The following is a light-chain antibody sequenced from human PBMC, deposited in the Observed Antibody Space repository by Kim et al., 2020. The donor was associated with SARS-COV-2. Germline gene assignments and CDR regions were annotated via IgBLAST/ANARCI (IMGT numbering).Light chain of an antibody. CDR2: RNH. CDR1: TSNIERNS. Sequence: ELTQPPSASGTPGQRVTISCFGSTSNIERNSVYWYQQVPGTAPQLLIYRNHQRPSGVPDRFSGSTSGPSAYLVISGLRSDDEAEYYCAVWDDSLRGWMFGGGTQLTVL. CDR3: AVWDDSLRGWM. V-gene: IGLV1-47*01. J-gene: IGLJ3*02.